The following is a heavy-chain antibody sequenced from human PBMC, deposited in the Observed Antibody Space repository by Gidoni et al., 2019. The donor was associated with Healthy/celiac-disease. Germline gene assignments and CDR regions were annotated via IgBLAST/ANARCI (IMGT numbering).Heavy chain of an antibody. V-gene: IGHV3-7*01. J-gene: IGHJ6*03. Sequence: EVQLVESGGGLVQPGGSLRLSCAASGFTFSSYWMSWVRQAPGKGLEWVANRKQDGSEKYYVDSVKGRFTISRDNAKNSLYLQMNSLRAEDTAVYYCARGYGTGRNYYYMDVWGKGTTVTVSS. CDR2: RKQDGSEK. D-gene: IGHD5-18*01. CDR3: ARGYGTGRNYYYMDV. CDR1: GFTFSSYW.